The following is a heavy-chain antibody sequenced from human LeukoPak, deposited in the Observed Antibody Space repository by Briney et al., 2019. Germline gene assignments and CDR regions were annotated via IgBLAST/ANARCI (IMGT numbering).Heavy chain of an antibody. V-gene: IGHV5-51*01. Sequence: GESLKISCKGSGYTFTTHWIGWVRQMSGKGLEWMGIIYPGDSDTRYSPSFQGQVTISADKSISTAYLQWSSLKASDTAMYYCAREVGARGNYFDYWGQGTLVTVSS. D-gene: IGHD1-26*01. CDR2: IYPGDSDT. CDR3: AREVGARGNYFDY. CDR1: GYTFTTHW. J-gene: IGHJ4*02.